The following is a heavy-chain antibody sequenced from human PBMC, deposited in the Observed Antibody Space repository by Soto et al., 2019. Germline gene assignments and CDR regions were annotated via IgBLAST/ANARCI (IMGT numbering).Heavy chain of an antibody. CDR2: IIPIFGTA. CDR1: GGTFSSYA. D-gene: IGHD1-26*01. CDR3: ARDPQEGRWELDRVGYFQH. V-gene: IGHV1-69*13. Sequence: ASVKVSCKASGGTFSSYAISWVRQAPGQGLEWMGGIIPIFGTANYAQKFQGRVTITADESTSTAYMELSSLRSEDTAVYYCARDPQEGRWELDRVGYFQHWGQGTLVTVSS. J-gene: IGHJ1*01.